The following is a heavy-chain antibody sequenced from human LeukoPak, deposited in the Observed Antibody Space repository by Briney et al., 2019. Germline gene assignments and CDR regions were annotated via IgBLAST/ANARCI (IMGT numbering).Heavy chain of an antibody. V-gene: IGHV4-39*01. CDR3: AKHRGSFFEAFDI. Sequence: SETLSLTCTVSGGSISSSSYFWGWIRQPPGKGLEWIASIYYSGTTYYNPSLKSRVSISMGTSKNDFSLWLSSVTAADMAVYYCAKHRGSFFEAFDIWGQGTVVTVSS. CDR1: GGSISSSSYF. J-gene: IGHJ3*02. CDR2: IYYSGTT. D-gene: IGHD1-26*01.